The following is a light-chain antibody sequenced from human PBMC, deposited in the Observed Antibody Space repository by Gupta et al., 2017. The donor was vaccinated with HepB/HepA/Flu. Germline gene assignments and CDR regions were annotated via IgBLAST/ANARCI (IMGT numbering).Light chain of an antibody. J-gene: IGKJ1*01. Sequence: ELVLTQSPGTLSLSPGERVTLSCRASQSVSSSYLAWYQQRPGQAPRLLIYGASSRATGISDRFSGSGSGTDFTLTISRLESEDFAVYYCQLYGSSPWTFGQGTKVEIK. V-gene: IGKV3-20*01. CDR2: GAS. CDR1: QSVSSSY. CDR3: QLYGSSPWT.